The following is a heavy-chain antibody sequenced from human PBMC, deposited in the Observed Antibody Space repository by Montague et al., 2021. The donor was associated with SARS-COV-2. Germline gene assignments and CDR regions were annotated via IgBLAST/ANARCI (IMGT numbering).Heavy chain of an antibody. Sequence: SETLSLTCTVSGVSVKNYYWSCIRQPPGKGLEWIVYVHYHGKTTSNPSLQNPISISLDASKNQFYLSLTSVTSADAAVYYCSRHHISTMYGYSWFDPWGRGTLVTVSS. CDR2: VHYHGKT. V-gene: IGHV4-59*02. J-gene: IGHJ5*02. D-gene: IGHD1-14*01. CDR1: GVSVKNYY. CDR3: SRHHISTMYGYSWFDP.